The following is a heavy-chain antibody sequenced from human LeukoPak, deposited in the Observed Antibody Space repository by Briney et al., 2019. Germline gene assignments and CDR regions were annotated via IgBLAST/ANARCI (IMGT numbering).Heavy chain of an antibody. D-gene: IGHD2-8*01. J-gene: IGHJ6*02. CDR1: GFTFSNYA. Sequence: GGSLRLSCAASGFTFSNYAMSWVRQAPGKGLEWVSGISDSGGSTYYADSVKGRFTISRDNSKNTLYLQMNSLRAEDTAVYYCAKDNSRYGGYCTNGVCNDYGMDVWGQGTTVTVSS. CDR3: AKDNSRYGGYCTNGVCNDYGMDV. V-gene: IGHV3-23*01. CDR2: ISDSGGST.